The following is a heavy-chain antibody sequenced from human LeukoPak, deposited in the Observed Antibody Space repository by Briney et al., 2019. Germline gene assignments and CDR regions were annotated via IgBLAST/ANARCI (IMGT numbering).Heavy chain of an antibody. CDR3: ARQVSGSWFDP. CDR1: GYSFTSYW. V-gene: IGHV5-51*01. Sequence: GESLKISCKGSGYSFTSYWIGWVRQMPGKGLEWMGIIYPGDSDTRYSPSFQGQVTISADKYISTAYLQWSSLTASDTAIYYCARQVSGSWFDPWGQGTLVTVSS. CDR2: IYPGDSDT. D-gene: IGHD6-19*01. J-gene: IGHJ5*02.